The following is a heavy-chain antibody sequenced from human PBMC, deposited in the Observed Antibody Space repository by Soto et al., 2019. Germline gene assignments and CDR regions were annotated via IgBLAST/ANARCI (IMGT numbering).Heavy chain of an antibody. CDR1: GGTFSSYA. CDR3: ARGGDYYGSGSYYPIWYYYGMDV. CDR2: IIPIFGTA. Sequence: SVKVSCKASGGTFSSYAISWVRQAPGQGLEWMGGIIPIFGTANYAQKFQGRVTITADESTSTAYMELSSLRSEDTAVYYCARGGDYYGSGSYYPIWYYYGMDVWGQGTTVTVSS. D-gene: IGHD3-10*01. J-gene: IGHJ6*02. V-gene: IGHV1-69*13.